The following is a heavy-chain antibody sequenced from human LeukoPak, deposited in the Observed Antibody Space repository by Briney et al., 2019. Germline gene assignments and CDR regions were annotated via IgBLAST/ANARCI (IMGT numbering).Heavy chain of an antibody. V-gene: IGHV3-30*02. Sequence: GGSLRLSCAASGFIFSSYAMHWVRQAPGKGREWVAFLRYDGSNKYYADSVKGRFTISRDNSKNTLYLQMNSLRAEDTAVYYCAKSRWGYYDCGESWGQGTLVTVSS. D-gene: IGHD3-22*01. J-gene: IGHJ5*02. CDR1: GFIFSSYA. CDR3: AKSRWGYYDCGES. CDR2: LRYDGSNK.